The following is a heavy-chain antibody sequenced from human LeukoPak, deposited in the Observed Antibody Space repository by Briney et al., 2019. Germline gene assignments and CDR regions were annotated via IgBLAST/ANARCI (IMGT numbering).Heavy chain of an antibody. J-gene: IGHJ6*03. V-gene: IGHV4-39*02. CDR3: ARESPIVVVPAATDPYYMDV. CDR2: IYYSGST. D-gene: IGHD2-2*01. Sequence: SETLSLTCTVSGGSISSSSYYWGWIRQPPGKGLEWIGSIYYSGSTYYNPSLKSRVTISVDTSKNQFSLKLSSVTAADTAVYYCARESPIVVVPAATDPYYMDVWGKGTTVTVSS. CDR1: GGSISSSSYY.